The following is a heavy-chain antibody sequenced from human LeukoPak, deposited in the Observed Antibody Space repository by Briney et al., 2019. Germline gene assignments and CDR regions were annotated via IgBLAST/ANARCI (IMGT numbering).Heavy chain of an antibody. CDR3: AREFPPVVKYRFDY. Sequence: GRPLRLSCAASGFTFSSFGMHWVRQAPGKGRKWVAAIWYDGSNRYYADSVKGRFTISRDNSKSTLYLQMSSLSAEDTAVYYCAREFPPVVKYRFDYWGQGTLVTVSS. J-gene: IGHJ4*02. CDR2: IWYDGSNR. V-gene: IGHV3-33*01. CDR1: GFTFSSFG. D-gene: IGHD3-22*01.